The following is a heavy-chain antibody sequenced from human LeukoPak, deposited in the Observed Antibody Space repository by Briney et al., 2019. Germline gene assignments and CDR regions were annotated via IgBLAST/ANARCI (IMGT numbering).Heavy chain of an antibody. CDR1: GGSFSGYY. J-gene: IGHJ4*02. Sequence: PSETLSLTCAVYGGSFSGYYWSWIRQPPGKGLEWIGEINHSGSTNYNPSLKSRVTISVDTSKNQFSLKLSSVTAADTAVYYCAREAVMVRGVFDYWGQGTLVTVSS. CDR2: INHSGST. CDR3: AREAVMVRGVFDY. V-gene: IGHV4-34*01. D-gene: IGHD3-10*01.